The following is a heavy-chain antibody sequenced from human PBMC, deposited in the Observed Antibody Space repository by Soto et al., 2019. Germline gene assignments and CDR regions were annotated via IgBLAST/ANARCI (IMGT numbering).Heavy chain of an antibody. Sequence: GGSLRLSCAASGFTFSSYAMSWVRQAPGKGLEWVSSISTGGGSTYYADSVKGRFTISRDNSKNTMYLQMNSLRAEDTAVYYCAKEGVITYDWGQGTLVTVSS. CDR2: ISTGGGST. CDR1: GFTFSSYA. D-gene: IGHD3-16*01. J-gene: IGHJ4*02. CDR3: AKEGVITYD. V-gene: IGHV3-23*01.